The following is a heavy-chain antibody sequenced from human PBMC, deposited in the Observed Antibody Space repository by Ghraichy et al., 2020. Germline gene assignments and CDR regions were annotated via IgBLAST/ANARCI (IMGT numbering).Heavy chain of an antibody. V-gene: IGHV3-9*01. D-gene: IGHD3-22*01. Sequence: GGSLRLSCAASGFTFDDYAMHWVRQAPGKGLEWVSGISWNSGSIGYADSVKGRFTISRDNAKNSLYLQMNSLRAEDTALYYCAKGVSSGYSSGYFDYWGQGTLVTVSS. CDR3: AKGVSSGYSSGYFDY. J-gene: IGHJ4*02. CDR2: ISWNSGSI. CDR1: GFTFDDYA.